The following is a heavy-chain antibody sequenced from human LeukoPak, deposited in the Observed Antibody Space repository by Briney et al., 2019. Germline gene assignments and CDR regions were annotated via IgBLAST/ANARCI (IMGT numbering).Heavy chain of an antibody. J-gene: IGHJ3*02. CDR1: GGSISSHY. Sequence: KPSETLSLTCTVSGGSISSHYWSWIRQPPGKGLEWIGYIFYSGSTNYNPSLKSRVTISVDTSKNQFSLKLNSVTAADTAVYYCARVRTMIVVGAFDIWNQGTMVTVSS. CDR2: IFYSGST. V-gene: IGHV4-59*11. CDR3: ARVRTMIVVGAFDI. D-gene: IGHD3-22*01.